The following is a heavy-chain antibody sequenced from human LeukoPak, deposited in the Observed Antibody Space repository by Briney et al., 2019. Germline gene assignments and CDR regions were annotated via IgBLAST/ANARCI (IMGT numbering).Heavy chain of an antibody. CDR3: ARDLGYGGNSDAFDI. Sequence: ASVKVSCKASGYTFTGYYMHWVRQAPGQGLEWMGWINPNSGGTNYAQKFQGRVTMTRDTSISTAYMELSRLRSDDTAVYYCARDLGYGGNSDAFDIWGQGTMVTVSS. D-gene: IGHD4-23*01. CDR2: INPNSGGT. V-gene: IGHV1-2*02. CDR1: GYTFTGYY. J-gene: IGHJ3*02.